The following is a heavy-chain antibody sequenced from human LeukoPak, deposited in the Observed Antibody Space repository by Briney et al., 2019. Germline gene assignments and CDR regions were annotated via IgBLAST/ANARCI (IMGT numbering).Heavy chain of an antibody. J-gene: IGHJ6*03. D-gene: IGHD4-17*01. CDR2: IKSDGRST. Sequence: GGSLRLSCAASGLIFSSYWMHWVRQVPGKGLEWVSRIKSDGRSTTYADSVKGRFSISRDNAKNTLYLQMNSLRADDTAVYYCARGRVTSNYYYFYHMDLWGKGTTVTVSS. CDR1: GLIFSSYW. CDR3: ARGRVTSNYYYFYHMDL. V-gene: IGHV3-74*01.